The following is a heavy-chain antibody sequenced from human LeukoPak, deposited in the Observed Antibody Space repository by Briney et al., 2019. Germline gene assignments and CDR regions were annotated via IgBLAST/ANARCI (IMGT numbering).Heavy chain of an antibody. D-gene: IGHD3-3*01. CDR3: ARGRGDFWSGYFHFDY. CDR1: GGSISSYY. V-gene: IGHV4-59*12. Sequence: SETLSLTCTVSGGSISSYYWSWIRQPPGKGLEWIGYIYYSGSTNYNPSLKSRVTISVDTSKNQFSLKLSSVTAADTAVYYCARGRGDFWSGYFHFDYWGQGTLVTVSS. J-gene: IGHJ4*02. CDR2: IYYSGST.